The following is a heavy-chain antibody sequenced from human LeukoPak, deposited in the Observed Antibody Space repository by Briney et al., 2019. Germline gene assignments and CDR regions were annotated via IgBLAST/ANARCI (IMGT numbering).Heavy chain of an antibody. CDR2: ISYDGSNK. CDR3: ARDPWLRWPENYFDY. CDR1: GFTFSSYA. D-gene: IGHD4-23*01. Sequence: GRSLRLSCAASGFTFSSYAMHWVRPAPGKGLEWVAVISYDGSNKYYADSVKGRFTISRDNSKNTLYLQMNSLRAEDTAVYYCARDPWLRWPENYFDYWGQGTLVTVSS. V-gene: IGHV3-30*04. J-gene: IGHJ4*02.